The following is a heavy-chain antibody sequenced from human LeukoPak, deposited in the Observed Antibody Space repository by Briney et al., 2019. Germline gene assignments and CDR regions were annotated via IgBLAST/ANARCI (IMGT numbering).Heavy chain of an antibody. CDR2: ISYDGNIK. Sequence: GTSLRLSCAASGFTFTSYNFHWVRQAPGKGLQWLGFISYDGNIKYEDSVKGRFTISRDNSKNTLYLQMNSLRAEDTAMYYCGRDFVNDAKARFDGRGQGTLVIVSS. CDR1: GFTFTSYN. J-gene: IGHJ4*02. V-gene: IGHV3-30*03. D-gene: IGHD4/OR15-4a*01. CDR3: GRDFVNDAKARFDG.